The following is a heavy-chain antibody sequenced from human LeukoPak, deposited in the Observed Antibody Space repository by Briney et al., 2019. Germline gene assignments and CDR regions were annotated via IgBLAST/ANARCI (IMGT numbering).Heavy chain of an antibody. CDR1: GYTFTCYY. CDR3: ARVRNWCSGGSCYGFDY. Sequence: ASVKVSCKASGYTFTCYYMHWVRQAPGQGLEWMGRINPNSGGTNYAQKFQGRVTMTRDTSVSTAYMELSRLRSDDTAVYYCARVRNWCSGGSCYGFDYWGQGTLVTVSS. D-gene: IGHD2-15*01. V-gene: IGHV1-2*06. CDR2: INPNSGGT. J-gene: IGHJ4*02.